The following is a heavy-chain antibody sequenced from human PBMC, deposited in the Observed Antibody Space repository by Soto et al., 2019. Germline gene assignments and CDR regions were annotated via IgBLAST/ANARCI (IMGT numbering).Heavy chain of an antibody. D-gene: IGHD3-22*01. CDR3: AKSTLIRYYYDSSGLGY. J-gene: IGHJ4*02. CDR1: GFTFSSYA. Sequence: PGGSLRLSCAASGFTFSSYAMSWVRQAPGKGLEWVSAISGSGGSTYYADSVKGRFTISRDNSKNTRYLQINSQRAEDTAVYYCAKSTLIRYYYDSSGLGYWGQGSLVTVSS. V-gene: IGHV3-23*01. CDR2: ISGSGGST.